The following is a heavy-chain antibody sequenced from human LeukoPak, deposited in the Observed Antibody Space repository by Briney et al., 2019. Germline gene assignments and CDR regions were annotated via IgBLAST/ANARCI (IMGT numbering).Heavy chain of an antibody. J-gene: IGHJ4*02. V-gene: IGHV3-9*03. Sequence: GRSLRLSCAASGFTFDDYAMHWVRQVPGKGLEWVSGISWNSGSIGYADSVKGRFTISRDNAKNSLYLQMNSLRAEDMALYYCAKGGYYYDSSGYSDYFDYWGQGTLVTVSS. CDR2: ISWNSGSI. D-gene: IGHD3-22*01. CDR1: GFTFDDYA. CDR3: AKGGYYYDSSGYSDYFDY.